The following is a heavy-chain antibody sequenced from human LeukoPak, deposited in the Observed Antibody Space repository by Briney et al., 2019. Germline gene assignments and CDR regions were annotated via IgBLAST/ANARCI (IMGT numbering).Heavy chain of an antibody. V-gene: IGHV3-30*02. CDR3: AKASLGSSWYLHY. J-gene: IGHJ4*02. CDR1: GFTFTTYA. D-gene: IGHD6-13*01. CDR2: IQYDGTSK. Sequence: GGSLRLSCAASGFTFTTYAMHWVRQAPGKGLEWVAFIQYDGTSKYFADSVKGRFTISRDNSKNTLYLQMNSLRAEDTAVYYCAKASLGSSWYLHYWGQGTLVTVSS.